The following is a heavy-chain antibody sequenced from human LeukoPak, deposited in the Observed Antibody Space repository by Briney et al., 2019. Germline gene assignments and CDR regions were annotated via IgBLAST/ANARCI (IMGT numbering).Heavy chain of an antibody. V-gene: IGHV4-34*01. Sequence: SETLSLTCAVYGGSFSGYYWSWIRQPPGKGLEWIGEINHSGSTNYNPSLKSRVTISVDTSKNQFSLKLSSVTAADTAVYYCARARLGYCSSTSCYLDAFDIWGQGTMVTVSS. CDR1: GGSFSGYY. J-gene: IGHJ3*02. CDR3: ARARLGYCSSTSCYLDAFDI. D-gene: IGHD2-2*01. CDR2: INHSGST.